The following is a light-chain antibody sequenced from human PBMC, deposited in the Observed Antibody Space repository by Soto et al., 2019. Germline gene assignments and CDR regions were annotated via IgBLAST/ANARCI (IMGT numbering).Light chain of an antibody. CDR3: QQRGNWPGA. CDR2: DAS. CDR1: QSFSRY. Sequence: EIVLTQSPVTLSLSPGESATLSGRASQSFSRYLDWYQKKPGQAPRLLISDASKRATGIPARFSGSGSGTDFTLTISSREPEAFAIDDCQQRGNWPGAFGQVTKL. V-gene: IGKV3-11*01. J-gene: IGKJ2*01.